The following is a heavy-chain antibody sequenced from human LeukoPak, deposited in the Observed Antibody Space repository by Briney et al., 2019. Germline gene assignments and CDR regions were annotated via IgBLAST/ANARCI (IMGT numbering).Heavy chain of an antibody. V-gene: IGHV4-61*02. Sequence: PSQTLSLTCTVSGGSISSGSYYWSWIRQPAGKGLEWIGRIYTSGSTNYNPSLKSRVTISVDTSKNQFSLKLSSVTAADTAVYYCARVVVGGGLYYMDVWGKGTTVAISS. CDR3: ARVVVGGGLYYMDV. CDR1: GGSISSGSYY. CDR2: IYTSGST. J-gene: IGHJ6*03. D-gene: IGHD3-16*01.